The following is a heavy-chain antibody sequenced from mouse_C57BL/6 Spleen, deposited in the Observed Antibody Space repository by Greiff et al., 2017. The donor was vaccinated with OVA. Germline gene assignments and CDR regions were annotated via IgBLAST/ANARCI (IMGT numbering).Heavy chain of an antibody. CDR2: IDPSDSYT. V-gene: IGHV1-59*01. Sequence: QVQLQQPGAELVRPGTSVKLSCKASGYTFTSYWMHWVKQRPGQGLEWIGVIDPSDSYTNYNQKFKGKATLTVDTSSSTAYMQLSSLTSEDSAVYYCARAGNSSGWGQGTLVTVSA. CDR3: ARAGNSSG. CDR1: GYTFTSYW. D-gene: IGHD3-2*02. J-gene: IGHJ3*01.